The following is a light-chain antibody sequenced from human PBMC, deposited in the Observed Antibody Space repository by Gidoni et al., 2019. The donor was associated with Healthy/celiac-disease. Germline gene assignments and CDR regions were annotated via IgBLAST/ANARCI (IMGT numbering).Light chain of an antibody. J-gene: IGKJ4*01. CDR1: QGISSY. Sequence: DIQLTQSPSVRSASVGDRVTITCRASQGISSYLAWYQQKPGKAPKLLIYAASTLQSGVPSRFSGSGSGTEFTLTISSLQPEDFATYYCQQLNSYPRALTFGGGTKVEIK. CDR3: QQLNSYPRALT. V-gene: IGKV1-9*01. CDR2: AAS.